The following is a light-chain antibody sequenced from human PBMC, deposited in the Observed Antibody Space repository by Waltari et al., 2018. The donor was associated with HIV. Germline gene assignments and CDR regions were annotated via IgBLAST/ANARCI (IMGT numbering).Light chain of an antibody. CDR2: EDT. V-gene: IGLV3-21*02. Sequence: SFVLTQPPSVSVAPGQTARITCGGDNIGRKSVHCYHQKPGQAPGLVVYEDTGGPTGIPERFSGSSSGNTATLTISRVEAGDEADYYCQVWDSSSDLYVFGSGTKVTVL. CDR1: NIGRKS. CDR3: QVWDSSSDLYV. J-gene: IGLJ1*01.